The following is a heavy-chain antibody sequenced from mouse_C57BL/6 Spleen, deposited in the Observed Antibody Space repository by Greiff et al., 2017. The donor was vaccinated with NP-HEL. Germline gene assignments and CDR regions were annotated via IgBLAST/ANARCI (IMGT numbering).Heavy chain of an antibody. Sequence: EVKLVESGGGLVKPGGSLKLSCAASGFTFSDYGMHWVRQAPEKGLEWVAYISSGSSTIYYADTVKGRFTISRDNAKNTLFLQMTSLRSEDTAMYYCAREYGQEIDYWGQGTTLTVSS. D-gene: IGHD1-1*02. CDR3: AREYGQEIDY. J-gene: IGHJ2*01. V-gene: IGHV5-17*01. CDR1: GFTFSDYG. CDR2: ISSGSSTI.